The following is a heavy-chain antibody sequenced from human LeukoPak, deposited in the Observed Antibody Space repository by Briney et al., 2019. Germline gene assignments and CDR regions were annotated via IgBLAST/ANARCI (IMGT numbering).Heavy chain of an antibody. CDR2: MSYDGSNK. V-gene: IGHV3-30*03. Sequence: GGSLRLSCAASGFTFSNHGMHWVRQAPGKGLEWVAVMSYDGSNKYYADSVKGRFIISRDNSKNTLYLQMNSLRAEDTAVYYCATWRYCSGGHCFGNYYMDVWGKGTTVTVSS. CDR1: GFTFSNHG. D-gene: IGHD2-15*01. J-gene: IGHJ6*03. CDR3: ATWRYCSGGHCFGNYYMDV.